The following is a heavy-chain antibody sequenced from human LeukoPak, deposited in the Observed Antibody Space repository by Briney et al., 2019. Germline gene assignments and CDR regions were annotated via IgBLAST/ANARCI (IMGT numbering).Heavy chain of an antibody. V-gene: IGHV4-34*01. D-gene: IGHD1-14*01. CDR1: GGSFSGYY. CDR3: ARALLEPYFDY. J-gene: IGHJ4*02. Sequence: PSETLSLTCAVYGGSFSGYYWSWIRQPLGKGLEWIGEINHSGSTNYNPSLKSRVTISVDTSKNQFSLKLSSVTAADTAVYYCARALLEPYFDYWGQGTLVTVSS. CDR2: INHSGST.